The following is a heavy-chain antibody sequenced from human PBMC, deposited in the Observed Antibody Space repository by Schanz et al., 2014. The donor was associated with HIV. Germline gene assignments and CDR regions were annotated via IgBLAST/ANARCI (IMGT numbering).Heavy chain of an antibody. CDR1: GFTFSNYW. V-gene: IGHV3-74*01. Sequence: EVQLVESGGDLVQPGGSLRLSCAASGFTFSNYWMHWVRQAPGKGLVWVSRMDLDGSTTNYADSVKGRFTISRDNAKNSLFLHMNSLRAEDTALYFCATTFCFGGSCHTGPFDHWGRGTLVTVSS. CDR3: ATTFCFGGSCHTGPFDH. D-gene: IGHD2-15*01. J-gene: IGHJ4*02. CDR2: MDLDGSTT.